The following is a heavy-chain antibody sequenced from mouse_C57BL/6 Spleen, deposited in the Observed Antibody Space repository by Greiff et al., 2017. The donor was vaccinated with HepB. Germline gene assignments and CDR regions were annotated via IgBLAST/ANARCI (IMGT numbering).Heavy chain of an antibody. V-gene: IGHV1-54*01. CDR3: ARDHSSGGFAY. Sequence: QVQLQQSGAELVRPGTSVKVSCKASGYAFTNYLIEWVKQRPGQGLEWIGVINPGSGGTNYNEKFKGKATLTADKSSSTAYMQLSSLTSEDAAVYFCARDHSSGGFAYWGQGTLVTVSA. D-gene: IGHD3-2*02. J-gene: IGHJ3*01. CDR2: INPGSGGT. CDR1: GYAFTNYL.